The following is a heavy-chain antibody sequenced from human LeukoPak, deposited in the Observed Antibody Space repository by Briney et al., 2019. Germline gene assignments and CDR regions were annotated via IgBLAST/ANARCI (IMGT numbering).Heavy chain of an antibody. J-gene: IGHJ4*02. CDR2: ISYDGSNK. V-gene: IGHV3-30*03. D-gene: IGHD1-26*01. CDR1: GFTFSSYS. Sequence: GGSLRLSCEASGFTFSSYSMNWVRQAPGKGLEWVAVISYDGSNKYYADSVKGRFTISRDNSKNTLYLQMNSLRAEDTAVYYCAPSPKWELSIDYWGQGTLVTVSS. CDR3: APSPKWELSIDY.